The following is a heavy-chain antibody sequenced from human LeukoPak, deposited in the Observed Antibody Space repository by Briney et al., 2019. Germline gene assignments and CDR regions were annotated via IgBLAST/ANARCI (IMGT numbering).Heavy chain of an antibody. Sequence: GGSLRLSCAASGFTVSSNYMSWVRQAPGKGLEWVGRIKSKTDGGTADYAAPVKGRFTISRDDSKNTLYLQMNSLKTEDTAVYYCTTDVGNDAFDIWGQGTMVTVSS. J-gene: IGHJ3*02. CDR2: IKSKTDGGTA. V-gene: IGHV3-15*01. CDR1: GFTVSSNY. CDR3: TTDVGNDAFDI.